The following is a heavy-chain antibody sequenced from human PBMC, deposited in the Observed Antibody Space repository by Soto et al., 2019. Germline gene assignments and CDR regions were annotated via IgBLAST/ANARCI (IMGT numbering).Heavy chain of an antibody. CDR1: GFSFRDYY. J-gene: IGHJ5*02. Sequence: QVQLVESGGALVKPGGSLRLSCAASGFSFRDYYMSWIRQAPGKGLEWMAYISGSGNTIYYADSVKGRFIISRDNAKNQLFLQMNSLRADDTAVYYCEGDRFLMGVVVMGWFDLWGQGTLVTVSS. CDR2: ISGSGNTI. D-gene: IGHD3-22*01. V-gene: IGHV3-11*01. CDR3: EGDRFLMGVVVMGWFDL.